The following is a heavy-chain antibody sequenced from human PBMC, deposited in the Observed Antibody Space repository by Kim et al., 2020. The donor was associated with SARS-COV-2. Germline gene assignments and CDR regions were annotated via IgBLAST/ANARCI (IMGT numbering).Heavy chain of an antibody. V-gene: IGHV3-53*01. D-gene: IGHD5-18*01. CDR1: GFTVSSNY. CDR2: IYSGGST. J-gene: IGHJ4*02. Sequence: GGSLRLSCAASGFTVSSNYMSWVRQAPGKGLEWVSVIYSGGSTYYADSVKGRFTISRDNSKNTLYLQMNSLRAEDTAVYYCARCLYSYGQFDYWGQGTLVTVSS. CDR3: ARCLYSYGQFDY.